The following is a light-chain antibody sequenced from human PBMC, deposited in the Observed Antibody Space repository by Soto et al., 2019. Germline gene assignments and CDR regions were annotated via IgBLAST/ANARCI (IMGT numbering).Light chain of an antibody. J-gene: IGKJ1*01. CDR3: QQYSYSLWT. V-gene: IGKV3-11*01. CDR1: QSVSSY. Sequence: EIVLTQSPATLSLSPGERATLSCRASQSVSSYLAWYQQKPGQAPRLLIYDASNRATGIPARFSGSGSGTDFTLTISSLEPEDFAVYYCQQYSYSLWTFGQGTKVEI. CDR2: DAS.